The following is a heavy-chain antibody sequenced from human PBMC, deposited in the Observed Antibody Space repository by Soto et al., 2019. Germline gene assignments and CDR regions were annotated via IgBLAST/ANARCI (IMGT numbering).Heavy chain of an antibody. J-gene: IGHJ4*02. CDR3: ARRYDYDSGGYFFDH. CDR1: GGSVSSNLYY. CDR2: IYYSGST. V-gene: IGHV4-31*03. Sequence: QVQLKESGPGLLKPSQTLSLICTVSGGSVSSNLYYCTWIRQHPVKRPEWIGHIYYSGSTYYNSALSSRVTISPETATNKFSVKLTSVTAGDTAVYYGARRYDYDSGGYFFDHWGQRTLVNVSA. D-gene: IGHD3-22*01.